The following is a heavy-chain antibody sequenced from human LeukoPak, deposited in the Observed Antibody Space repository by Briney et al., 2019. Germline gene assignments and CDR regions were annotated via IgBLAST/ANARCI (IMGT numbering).Heavy chain of an antibody. J-gene: IGHJ4*02. CDR3: ARDYRDYYGSSGYYPVY. D-gene: IGHD3-22*01. V-gene: IGHV1-46*01. Sequence: VASVKVSCKASGYTFTSYYMHWVRQAPGQGLEWMGLINPSGGSTSYAQKFQGRVTMTRDTSTSTVYMELSSLRSEDTAVYYCARDYRDYYGSSGYYPVYWGQGTLVTVSS. CDR1: GYTFTSYY. CDR2: INPSGGST.